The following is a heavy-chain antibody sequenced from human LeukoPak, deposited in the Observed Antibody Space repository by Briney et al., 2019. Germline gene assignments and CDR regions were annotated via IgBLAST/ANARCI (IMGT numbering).Heavy chain of an antibody. CDR2: INPNSGGT. CDR3: ARSGDPYSSSSHY. V-gene: IGHV1-2*02. J-gene: IGHJ4*02. Sequence: VASVKVSCKASGYTFTGYYMHWVRQAPGQGLEWMGWINPNSGGTNYAQKFQGRVTMTRDTSISTAYMELSRLRSDDTAVYYCARSGDPYSSSSHYWGQGTLVTVSS. CDR1: GYTFTGYY. D-gene: IGHD6-6*01.